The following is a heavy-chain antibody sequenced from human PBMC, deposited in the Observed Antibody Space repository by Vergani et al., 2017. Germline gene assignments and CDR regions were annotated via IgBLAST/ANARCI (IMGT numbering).Heavy chain of an antibody. Sequence: QVQLQQWGAGLLKPSETLSLTCAVYGGSFSGYYWSWIHQPPGKGLEWIGEINHSGSTNYNPSLKSRVTISVDTSKNQFSLKLSSVTAADTAVYYCARGGSITMVRGAFSYWGQGTLVTVSS. J-gene: IGHJ4*02. D-gene: IGHD3-10*01. CDR1: GGSFSGYY. CDR2: INHSGST. CDR3: ARGGSITMVRGAFSY. V-gene: IGHV4-34*01.